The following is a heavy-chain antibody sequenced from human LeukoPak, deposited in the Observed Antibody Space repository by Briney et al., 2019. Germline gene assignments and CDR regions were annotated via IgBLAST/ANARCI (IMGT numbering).Heavy chain of an antibody. J-gene: IGHJ4*02. CDR1: GYTFTGYA. CDR3: ARGYSGCFHY. CDR2: INTGSGNT. D-gene: IGHD1-26*01. V-gene: IGHV1-3*04. Sequence: ASVKVSCKASGYTFTGYALHWVRQAPGQGLEWMGWINTGSGNTKYSQRFQDRVTITMDTSACTVYMEMNDLGSEDTAVYYCARGYSGCFHYWGQGALVTVSS.